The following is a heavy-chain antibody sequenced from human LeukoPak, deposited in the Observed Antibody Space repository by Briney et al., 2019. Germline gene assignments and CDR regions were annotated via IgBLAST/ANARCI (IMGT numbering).Heavy chain of an antibody. CDR1: GFTFSSYA. V-gene: IGHV3-23*01. D-gene: IGHD3-22*01. CDR2: IGGSGGST. Sequence: AGGSLRLSCAASGFTFSSYAMSWVRQAAGKGLEWVSGIGGSGGSTYYADSVKGRFTISRDDSKNTAFLQMNSLKTEDTAVYYCTNYDDSSDLWGYWGQGTLVTVSS. CDR3: TNYDDSSDLWGY. J-gene: IGHJ4*02.